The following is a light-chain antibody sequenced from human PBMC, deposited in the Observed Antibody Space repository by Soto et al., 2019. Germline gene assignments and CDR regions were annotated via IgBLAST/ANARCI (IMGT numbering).Light chain of an antibody. J-gene: IGKJ1*01. CDR1: RSLTRW. Sequence: DIQMSQSPSTLSASVGDRVTITCRASRSLTRWLAWYQQKPGKAPKLLIYETSILQSGVPSRFSGSGSGTEFTLTISGLQSEDSAVYYCQQYNIWPRWTFGQGTKVDNK. V-gene: IGKV1-5*03. CDR3: QQYNIWPRWT. CDR2: ETS.